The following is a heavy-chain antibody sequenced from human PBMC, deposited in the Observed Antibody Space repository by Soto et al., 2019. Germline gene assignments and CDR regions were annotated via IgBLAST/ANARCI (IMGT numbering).Heavy chain of an antibody. CDR1: GFTFSNYW. D-gene: IGHD6-6*01. Sequence: PGGSLRLSCAASGFTFSNYWMHWVRQAPGKGLVWVSRINTDGTITHYAASVKGRFTISRDNAKNTLYLQMNSLKTEDTAVYYCTTGLSEYSSSEWSHLYYYYGMDVWGQGTTVTVSS. J-gene: IGHJ6*02. V-gene: IGHV3-74*01. CDR2: INTDGTIT. CDR3: TTGLSEYSSSEWSHLYYYYGMDV.